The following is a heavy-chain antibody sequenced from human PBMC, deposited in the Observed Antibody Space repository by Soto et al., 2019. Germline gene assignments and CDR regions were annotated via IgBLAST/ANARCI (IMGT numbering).Heavy chain of an antibody. J-gene: IGHJ4*02. CDR1: GGSISSGGYY. V-gene: IGHV4-31*03. Sequence: QVQLQESGPGLVKPSQTLSLTCTVSGGSISSGGYYWSWIRQHPGKGLEWIGYIYYSGSTYYNPSLKSRVTISVDTSKIQFSLKMSSVTAADTAVYYCASIVVPAAPFDYWGQGTLVTVSS. CDR3: ASIVVPAAPFDY. D-gene: IGHD2-2*01. CDR2: IYYSGST.